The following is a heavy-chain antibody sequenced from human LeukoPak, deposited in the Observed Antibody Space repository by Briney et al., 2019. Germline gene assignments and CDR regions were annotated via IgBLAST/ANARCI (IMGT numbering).Heavy chain of an antibody. V-gene: IGHV3-66*02. J-gene: IGHJ5*02. D-gene: IGHD3-10*01. CDR1: GFTVSSNY. CDR2: IYSGGST. Sequence: GGSLRLSCAASGFTVSSNYMSWVRQAPGKGLEWVSVIYSGGSTYYADSVKGRFTISRDNSKNTLYLQMNSLRPEDTAVYFCARDRGPGWFDPWGQGTLVTVPS. CDR3: ARDRGPGWFDP.